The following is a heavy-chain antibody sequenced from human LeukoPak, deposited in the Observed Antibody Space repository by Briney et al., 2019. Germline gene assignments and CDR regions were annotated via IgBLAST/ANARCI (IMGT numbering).Heavy chain of an antibody. CDR3: ATKAVATAIPNYYYGMDV. J-gene: IGHJ6*02. CDR1: GDTLTELS. CDR2: FDPEDGET. D-gene: IGHD2-21*02. Sequence: GASVKVSCKVSGDTLTELSMHWGREAPGKGHEWMGGFDPEDGETIYAQKFQGRVTMTEDTSTDTAYMELSSLRSEDTAVYYCATKAVATAIPNYYYGMDVWGQGTTVTVSS. V-gene: IGHV1-24*01.